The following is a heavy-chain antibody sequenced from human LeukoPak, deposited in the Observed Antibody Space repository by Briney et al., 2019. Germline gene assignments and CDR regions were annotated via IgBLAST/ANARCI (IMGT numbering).Heavy chain of an antibody. D-gene: IGHD6-6*01. V-gene: IGHV3-30*18. CDR1: GFTFSSYG. CDR2: ISYDGSNK. CDR3: AKDSRVGGGRSIAALVYYYGMDV. Sequence: PGRSLSLSCAASGFTFSSYGMHWVRQAPGKGLEWVAVISYDGSNKYYAASVKGRFTISRDNSKNTLYLQMNSLRAEDTAVYYCAKDSRVGGGRSIAALVYYYGMDVWGQGTTVTVSS. J-gene: IGHJ6*02.